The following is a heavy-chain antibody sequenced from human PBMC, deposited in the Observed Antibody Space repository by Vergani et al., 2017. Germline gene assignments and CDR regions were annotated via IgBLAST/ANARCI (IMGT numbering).Heavy chain of an antibody. J-gene: IGHJ6*03. CDR2: INNNGGST. V-gene: IGHV3-23*01. Sequence: QLLESGGGLIQPGGSLRLSCAASGFTFNSYAMTWVRQAPGKGLEWVSGINNNGGSTYYADSVKGRFTISRDNSKNTLYLQMTDLRAEDTATYYCARATGPSNYGQLVLYYYYMDVWGKGTTVTVSS. D-gene: IGHD6-6*01. CDR3: ARATGPSNYGQLVLYYYYMDV. CDR1: GFTFNSYA.